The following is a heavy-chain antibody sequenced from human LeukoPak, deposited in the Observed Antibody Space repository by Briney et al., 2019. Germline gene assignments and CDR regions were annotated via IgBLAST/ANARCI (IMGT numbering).Heavy chain of an antibody. CDR2: IYYSGST. V-gene: IGHV4-39*01. Sequence: SETLSLTCTVSGGSISSSSYYWGWIRQPPGKGLEWIGSIYYSGSTYYNPSLKSRVTISVDTSKNQFSLKLSSVTAADTAVYYCAGPGIAARRVFDYWGQGTLVTVSS. CDR3: AGPGIAARRVFDY. CDR1: GGSISSSSYY. J-gene: IGHJ4*02. D-gene: IGHD6-6*01.